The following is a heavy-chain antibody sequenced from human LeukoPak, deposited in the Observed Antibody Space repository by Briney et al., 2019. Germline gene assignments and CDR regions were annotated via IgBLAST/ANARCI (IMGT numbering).Heavy chain of an antibody. D-gene: IGHD2-2*02. Sequence: ASVKVSCKASDYTFTNYGISWVRQAPGQGLEWMGWISTYNGNTNYAQKLQGRVTMTTDTSTRTAYMELRSLRSDDTAVYYCARDCSSSSCYNVYWGQGTLVTVPS. CDR1: DYTFTNYG. V-gene: IGHV1-18*01. J-gene: IGHJ4*02. CDR2: ISTYNGNT. CDR3: ARDCSSSSCYNVY.